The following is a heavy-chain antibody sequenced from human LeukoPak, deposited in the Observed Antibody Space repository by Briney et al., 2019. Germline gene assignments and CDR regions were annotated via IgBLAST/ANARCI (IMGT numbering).Heavy chain of an antibody. J-gene: IGHJ6*02. V-gene: IGHV3-23*01. CDR3: GWSGAYSYYYYGMDV. Sequence: GGSLRLSCAASGFTFSSYAMSWVRQAPGKGLEWVSAISGSGGSTYYADSVKGRFTISRDNSKNTLYLQMNSLRAEDTAVYYCGWSGAYSYYYYGMDVWGQGTTVTVSS. CDR1: GFTFSSYA. D-gene: IGHD1-26*01. CDR2: ISGSGGST.